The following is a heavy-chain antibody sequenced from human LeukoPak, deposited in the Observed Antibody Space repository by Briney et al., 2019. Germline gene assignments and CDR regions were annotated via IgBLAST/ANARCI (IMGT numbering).Heavy chain of an antibody. Sequence: SETLSLTCAVYGGSFSGYYWSWIRQPPGKGLEWIGEINHSGSTNYNPSLKSRVTISVDTSKNQFSLKLSSVTAADRAVYYCARVHQTRYCSGGSCGLYYYYGMDVWGQGTRSPSP. CDR1: GGSFSGYY. D-gene: IGHD2-15*01. CDR3: ARVHQTRYCSGGSCGLYYYYGMDV. CDR2: INHSGST. V-gene: IGHV4-34*01. J-gene: IGHJ6*02.